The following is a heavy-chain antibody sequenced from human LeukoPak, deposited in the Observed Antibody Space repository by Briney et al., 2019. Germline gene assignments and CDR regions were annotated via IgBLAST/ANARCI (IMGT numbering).Heavy chain of an antibody. J-gene: IGHJ5*02. CDR3: ARDVSGYAWFDP. Sequence: SETLSLTCAVSGGSISSGSYYWSWIRQPAGKGLEWIGRIYTSGSTNYNPSLKSRVTISVDTSKNQFSLKLRSVTAADTAVYYCARDVSGYAWFDPWGQGTLVTVSS. V-gene: IGHV4-61*02. CDR1: GGSISSGSYY. CDR2: IYTSGST. D-gene: IGHD3-22*01.